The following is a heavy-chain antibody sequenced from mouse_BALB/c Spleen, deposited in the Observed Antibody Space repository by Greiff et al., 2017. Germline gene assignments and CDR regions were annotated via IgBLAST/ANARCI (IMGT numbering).Heavy chain of an antibody. V-gene: IGHV2-6-7*01. CDR2: IWGDGST. CDR3: ARDCMITRGYAMDY. D-gene: IGHD2-4*01. J-gene: IGHJ4*01. Sequence: VNVVESGPGLVAPSQSLSITCTVSGFSLTGYGVNWVRQPPGKGLEWLGMIWGDGSTDYNSALKSRLSISKDNSKSQVFLKMNSLQTDDTARYYCARDCMITRGYAMDYWGQGTSVTVSS. CDR1: GFSLTGYG.